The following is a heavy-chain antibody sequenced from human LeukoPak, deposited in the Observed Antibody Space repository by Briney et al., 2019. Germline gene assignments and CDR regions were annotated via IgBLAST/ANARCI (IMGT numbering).Heavy chain of an antibody. CDR3: ARDLPAAIRDPYFDY. CDR2: ISSSSSYI. J-gene: IGHJ4*02. CDR1: GFTFSSYS. D-gene: IGHD2-2*02. V-gene: IGHV3-21*01. Sequence: GESLKISCAASGFTFSSYSMNWVRQAPGKGLEWVSSISSSSSYIYYADSVKGRFTISRDNAKNSLYLQMNSLRAEDTAVYYCARDLPAAIRDPYFDYWGQGTLVTVSS.